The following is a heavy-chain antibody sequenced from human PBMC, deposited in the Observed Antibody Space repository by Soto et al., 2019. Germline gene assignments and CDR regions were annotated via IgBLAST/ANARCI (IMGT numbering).Heavy chain of an antibody. D-gene: IGHD3-3*01. CDR1: GYTLTGDV. J-gene: IGHJ4*02. CDR3: VSAVAVPFDLDY. CDR2: LKAGKRNT. V-gene: IGHV1-3*01. Sequence: QVQVGQSVAAAKKPGESVKGSFRAYGYTLTGDVIPSVRQAPGQRLEWMGWLKAGKRNTQYSQKFQDRVTITMETSASTAYMALSSLRSEDTAVDYWVSAVAVPFDLDYGGQGTLVTVSS.